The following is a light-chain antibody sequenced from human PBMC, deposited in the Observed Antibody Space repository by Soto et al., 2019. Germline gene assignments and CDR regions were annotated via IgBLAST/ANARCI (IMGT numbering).Light chain of an antibody. CDR1: SGHSSYA. CDR2: LSSDGSH. V-gene: IGLV4-69*01. J-gene: IGLJ2*01. Sequence: QLVLTQSPSASASLGASVKLTCTLSSGHSSYAIAWHQQQPEKGPRYLMKLSSDGSHSKGDGIPDRFSGSSSGAERYLTISSLQSEDEDDYYCQTWDTGDRVVFGGGTKLTVL. CDR3: QTWDTGDRVV.